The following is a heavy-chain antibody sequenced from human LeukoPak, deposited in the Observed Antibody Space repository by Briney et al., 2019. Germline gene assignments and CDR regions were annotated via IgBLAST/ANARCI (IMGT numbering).Heavy chain of an antibody. J-gene: IGHJ4*02. Sequence: PSETLSLTCAVYGGSFSGYYWSWLRQPPGKGLEWIGEINHSGSTNYNPSLKSRVTISVDTSKNQFSLKLSSVTAADTAVYYCARGQRDFSSDYWGQGTLVTVSS. V-gene: IGHV4-34*01. D-gene: IGHD2/OR15-2a*01. CDR2: INHSGST. CDR3: ARGQRDFSSDY. CDR1: GGSFSGYY.